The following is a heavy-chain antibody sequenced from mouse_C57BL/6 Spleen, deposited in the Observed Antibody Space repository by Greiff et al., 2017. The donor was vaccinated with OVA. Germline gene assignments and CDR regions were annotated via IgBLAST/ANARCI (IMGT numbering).Heavy chain of an antibody. CDR1: GFTFNTYA. D-gene: IGHD2-1*01. V-gene: IGHV10-3*01. Sequence: EVHLVESGGGLVQPKGSLKLSCAASGFTFNTYAMHWVRQAPGKGLEWVARIRSKSSNYATYYADSVKDRFTISKDDSQSMLYLQMNNLKTEDTAMYYCVRDGGNDWYFDVWGTGTTVTVSS. CDR3: VRDGGNDWYFDV. J-gene: IGHJ1*03. CDR2: IRSKSSNYAT.